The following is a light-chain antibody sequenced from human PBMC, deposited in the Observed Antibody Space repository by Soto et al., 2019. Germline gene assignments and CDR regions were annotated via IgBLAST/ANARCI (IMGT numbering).Light chain of an antibody. CDR3: CSYAGSSSWV. J-gene: IGLJ3*02. Sequence: QSALTQPASVSGSPGQSITISCTGTSSDIGSYNLVSWYQQHPGKAPKFMIYEGSKRPSGVSNRFSGSKSGNTASLTISGLQAEDEGDYYCCSYAGSSSWVFGGGTKLTVL. CDR1: SSDIGSYNL. V-gene: IGLV2-23*01. CDR2: EGS.